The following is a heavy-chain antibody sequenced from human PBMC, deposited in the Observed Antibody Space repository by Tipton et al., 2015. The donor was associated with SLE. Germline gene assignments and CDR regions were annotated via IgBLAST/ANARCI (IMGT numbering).Heavy chain of an antibody. CDR1: GGSITDYY. Sequence: QLVQSGGDLVKPGGSLRLSCTVSGGSITDYYWSWIRQPPGKGLEWIGYIYYSGTTNYNPSLKSRVTMSVDTSKNQFSLKLSSVTAADTAVYYCARDYLGNHWYFDLWGRGTLVTVSS. V-gene: IGHV4-59*01. CDR2: IYYSGTT. CDR3: ARDYLGNHWYFDL. D-gene: IGHD7-27*01. J-gene: IGHJ2*01.